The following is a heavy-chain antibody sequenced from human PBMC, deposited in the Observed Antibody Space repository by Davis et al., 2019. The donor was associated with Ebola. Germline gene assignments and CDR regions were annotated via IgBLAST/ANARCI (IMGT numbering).Heavy chain of an antibody. CDR1: GYSISSGYY. J-gene: IGHJ3*02. D-gene: IGHD3-3*01. V-gene: IGHV4-38-2*01. CDR3: AGQDGSVRRLEDAFDI. CDR2: IYHSGST. Sequence: PGGSLRLSCAVSGYSISSGYYWGWIRQPPGKGLEWIGSIYHSGSTYYNPSLKSRVTISVDTSKNQFSLKLSSVTAADTAVYYCAGQDGSVRRLEDAFDIWGQGTMVTVSS.